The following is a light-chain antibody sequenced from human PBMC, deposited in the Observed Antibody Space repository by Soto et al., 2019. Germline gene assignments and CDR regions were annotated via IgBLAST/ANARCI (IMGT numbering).Light chain of an antibody. CDR1: QSISSY. CDR3: QQYNSYSWT. J-gene: IGKJ1*01. Sequence: DIQMTQSPSSLSASVGDRVTITCLASQSISSYLNWYQQKPGKAPKLLIYAASSLQSGVPSRFSGSGSGTDFTLTISSLQADDFATYYCQQYNSYSWTFGQGTKV. CDR2: AAS. V-gene: IGKV1-39*01.